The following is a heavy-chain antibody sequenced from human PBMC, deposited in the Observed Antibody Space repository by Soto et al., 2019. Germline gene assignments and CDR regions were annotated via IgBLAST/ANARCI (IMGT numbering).Heavy chain of an antibody. V-gene: IGHV4-30-4*01. Sequence: SETLSLTCTVSGGSISSGDYYWSWIRQPPGKGLEWIGYIYYSGSTNYNPSLKSRVTISVDTSKNQFSLKLSSVTAADTAVYYCAGFLTSGRITGTTRGRYFDYWGQGTLVTVSS. CDR2: IYYSGST. CDR1: GGSISSGDYY. CDR3: AGFLTSGRITGTTRGRYFDY. J-gene: IGHJ4*02. D-gene: IGHD1-20*01.